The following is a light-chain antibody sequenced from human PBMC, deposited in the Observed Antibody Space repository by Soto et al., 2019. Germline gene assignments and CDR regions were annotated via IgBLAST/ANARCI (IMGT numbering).Light chain of an antibody. CDR1: SSDVGAYKY. CDR3: SSFTGTNPLDV. Sequence: QSALTQPASVSGSPGQSITISCTGTSSDVGAYKYVSWYQQHPGKVPKLIIYGVSNRPSGVSNRFSGSKSGNTAFLTISRLQPEDEADYYCSSFTGTNPLDVFGTGTKLTVL. J-gene: IGLJ1*01. V-gene: IGLV2-14*03. CDR2: GVS.